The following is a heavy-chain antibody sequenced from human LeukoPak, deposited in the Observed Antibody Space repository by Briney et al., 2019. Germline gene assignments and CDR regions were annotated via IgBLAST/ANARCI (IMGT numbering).Heavy chain of an antibody. CDR2: ISSSSSYI. Sequence: GGSLRLSCAASGFIFSSYSMNWVRQAPGKGLEWVSSISSSSSYIYYADSVKGRFTISRDNAKKSLYLQMNSLRAEDTAVYYCTRAPGYCSGGSCYHYYNMDVWGKGTTVTVSS. CDR1: GFIFSSYS. V-gene: IGHV3-21*01. J-gene: IGHJ6*03. D-gene: IGHD2-15*01. CDR3: TRAPGYCSGGSCYHYYNMDV.